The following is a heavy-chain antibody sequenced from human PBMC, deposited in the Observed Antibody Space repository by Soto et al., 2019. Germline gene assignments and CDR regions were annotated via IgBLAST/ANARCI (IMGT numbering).Heavy chain of an antibody. D-gene: IGHD6-19*01. CDR3: ARDQEQWLPTAGDY. V-gene: IGHV3-48*02. CDR2: ISSSSSSI. Sequence: EVQLVESGGGLVQPGGSLRLSCAASGFTFSSYSMNWVRQAPGKGLEWVSYISSSSSSIYYADSVKGRFTISRDNAKNSLYLQMNSLSDEATAVYYCARDQEQWLPTAGDYWGQGTLVTVSS. J-gene: IGHJ4*02. CDR1: GFTFSSYS.